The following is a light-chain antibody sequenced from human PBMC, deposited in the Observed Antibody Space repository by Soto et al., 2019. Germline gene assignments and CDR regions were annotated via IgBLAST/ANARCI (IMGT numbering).Light chain of an antibody. J-gene: IGKJ4*01. CDR2: GAS. Sequence: EIVMTQSPATLSVAPGERATLSCRASQSINNNLAWYQQKPGQGPRLLIYGASSRATGIPARFSGSGYGTGFTLTISSLQSEDFAIYYCQQYNNWPLTFGGGTKVAIK. CDR1: QSINNN. CDR3: QQYNNWPLT. V-gene: IGKV3-15*01.